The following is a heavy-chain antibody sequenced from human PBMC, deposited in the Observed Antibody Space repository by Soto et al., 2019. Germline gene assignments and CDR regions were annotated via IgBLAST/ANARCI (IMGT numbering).Heavy chain of an antibody. CDR1: GFTFSTYD. CDR3: ARDHYDFWSGYYTGYYYYYGMDA. J-gene: IGHJ6*02. CDR2: NSKAGYT. D-gene: IGHD3-3*01. V-gene: IGHV3-13*01. Sequence: SLRLSCATSGFTFSTYDMHWVRQPTGKGLEWVSSNSKAGYTSYPGSVKGRFTISRDNAKNTLYLQMNSLRAEDTAVYYCARDHYDFWSGYYTGYYYYYGMDAWGQGTTVTVSS.